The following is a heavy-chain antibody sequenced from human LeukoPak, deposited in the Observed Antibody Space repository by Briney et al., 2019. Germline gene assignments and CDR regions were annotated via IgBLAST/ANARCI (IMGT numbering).Heavy chain of an antibody. CDR1: TFNFSTYW. Sequence: GGSLRLSCAASTFNFSTYWMSWVRQAPGKGLEWVSAISGSGGSTYYADSVKGRFTISRDNSKNTLYLQMNSLRAEDTAVYYCAKDRPAGSSGWGQGTLVTVSS. CDR3: AKDRPAGSSG. J-gene: IGHJ4*02. D-gene: IGHD6-6*01. V-gene: IGHV3-23*01. CDR2: ISGSGGST.